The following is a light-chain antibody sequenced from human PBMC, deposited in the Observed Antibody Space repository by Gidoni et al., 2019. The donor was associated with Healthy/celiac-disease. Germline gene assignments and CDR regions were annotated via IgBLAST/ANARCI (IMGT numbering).Light chain of an antibody. V-gene: IGLV2-14*01. J-gene: IGLJ2*01. CDR3: SSYTSSSTPVV. Sequence: QSALPQPASVSGSPGQSIPISCTRTSSDVGGYNYVSWYQQPPGKAPKLMIYDVSNRPSGVSNRFSGSKSGNTASLTISGLQAEDEADYYCSSYTSSSTPVVFGGGTKLTVL. CDR2: DVS. CDR1: SSDVGGYNY.